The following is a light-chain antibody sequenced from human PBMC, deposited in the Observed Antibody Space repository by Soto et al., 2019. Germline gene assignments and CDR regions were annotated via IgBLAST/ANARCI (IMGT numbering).Light chain of an antibody. CDR2: GAS. V-gene: IGKV3-20*01. Sequence: ESVLTQAPGTLSLSPGERATLSCRASQSVSSSSLAWYQQKPGQAPRLLIYGASSRATGIPDRFSGSGSGTDFTLTISRLEPEDFAVFFCQQYGSSLPITFGHGTRLEIK. J-gene: IGKJ5*01. CDR1: QSVSSSS. CDR3: QQYGSSLPIT.